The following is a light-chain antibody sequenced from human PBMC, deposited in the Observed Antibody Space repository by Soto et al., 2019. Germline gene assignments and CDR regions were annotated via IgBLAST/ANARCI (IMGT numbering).Light chain of an antibody. CDR2: GAS. V-gene: IGKV3-15*01. J-gene: IGKJ5*01. CDR1: QSVRSD. Sequence: EIVMTQSPATLSVSPGERATLSCRASQSVRSDLVWYQQKPGQAHRLLIFGASTRATGIPDRFSGSGSGTDFTLTISFLQSEDFAVYYCQQYKTWPMITFGPGTRREIK. CDR3: QQYKTWPMIT.